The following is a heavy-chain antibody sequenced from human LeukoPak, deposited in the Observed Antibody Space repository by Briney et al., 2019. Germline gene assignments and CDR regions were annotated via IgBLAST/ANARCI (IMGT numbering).Heavy chain of an antibody. J-gene: IGHJ5*02. Sequence: ASVKVSCKASGGTFSSYAISWVRQAPGQGLEWMGRIIPIFGIANYAQKLQGRVTITADKSTSTAYMELSSLRSEDTAVYYCAREDCSSTSCYTGWFDPWGQGTLVTVSS. D-gene: IGHD2-2*02. CDR2: IIPIFGIA. CDR1: GGTFSSYA. V-gene: IGHV1-69*04. CDR3: AREDCSSTSCYTGWFDP.